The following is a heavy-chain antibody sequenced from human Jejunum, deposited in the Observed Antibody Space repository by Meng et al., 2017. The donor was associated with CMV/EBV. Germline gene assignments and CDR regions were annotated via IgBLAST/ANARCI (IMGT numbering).Heavy chain of an antibody. D-gene: IGHD3-16*01. V-gene: IGHV3-7*01. CDR1: FTFSRYW. J-gene: IGHJ3*02. Sequence: FTFSRYWMSWVRQAPGKGLEWVANIKPDGSDTDYLDSVKGRFAVSRDNARDSLYLNLDSLRAQDTAVYYCARVFNREGSAFNAFDIWGQGTVVTVSS. CDR2: IKPDGSDT. CDR3: ARVFNREGSAFNAFDI.